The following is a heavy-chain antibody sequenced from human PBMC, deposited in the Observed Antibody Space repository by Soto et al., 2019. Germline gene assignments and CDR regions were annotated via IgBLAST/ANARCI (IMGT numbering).Heavy chain of an antibody. D-gene: IGHD6-13*01. J-gene: IGHJ1*01. V-gene: IGHV4-59*01. CDR1: GASPSPYY. CDR2: IYFNGGT. Sequence: SETLSLTCTISGASPSPYYWSWIRQPPGKALEWIGYIYFNGGTSYNPSLRSRVTVSVDTSKNQFSLKLNSVIAADTAVYYCARGGAAGYESFHHWGQGTPVTVSS. CDR3: ARGGAAGYESFHH.